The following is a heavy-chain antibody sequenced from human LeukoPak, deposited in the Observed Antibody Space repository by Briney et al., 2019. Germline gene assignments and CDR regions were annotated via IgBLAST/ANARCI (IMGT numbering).Heavy chain of an antibody. D-gene: IGHD3-22*01. CDR1: GYTFTSCD. J-gene: IGHJ5*02. V-gene: IGHV1-8*03. CDR3: ASHYYDSSGYQP. Sequence: ASVKVSCKASGYTFTSCDINWVRQATGQGLEWMGWMNPNSGNTGYAQKFQGGVTITRNTSISTAYMELSSLRSEDTAVYYCASHYYDSSGYQPWGQGTLVTVSS. CDR2: MNPNSGNT.